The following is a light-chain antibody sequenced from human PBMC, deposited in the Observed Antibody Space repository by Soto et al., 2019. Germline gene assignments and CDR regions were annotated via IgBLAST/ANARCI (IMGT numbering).Light chain of an antibody. V-gene: IGLV2-14*01. CDR2: EVS. Sequence: QSVLTQPASVSGSPGQSITISCTGTSSDVGGYNYVSWYQQHPGKAPKLMIYEVSNRPSGVSNRFSGSKSGNTASLTISGFGDEAEADSYCSSSTSRRTRDVVFGGGTKLTVL. CDR3: SSSTSRRTRDVV. CDR1: SSDVGGYNY. J-gene: IGLJ2*01.